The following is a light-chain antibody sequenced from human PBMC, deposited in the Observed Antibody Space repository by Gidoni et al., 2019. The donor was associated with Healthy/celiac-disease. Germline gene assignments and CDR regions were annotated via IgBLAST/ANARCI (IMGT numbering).Light chain of an antibody. CDR1: QSISSY. V-gene: IGKV1-39*01. J-gene: IGKJ5*01. CDR2: AAS. CDR3: QQSYSTPST. Sequence: NQSPSSLSASVGDRVTITCRASQSISSYLNWYQQKPGRAPKLLIYAASSLQSGVPSRFSGSGSGTDFTLTISSLQPEDFATYYCQQSYSTPSTFGQGTRLEIK.